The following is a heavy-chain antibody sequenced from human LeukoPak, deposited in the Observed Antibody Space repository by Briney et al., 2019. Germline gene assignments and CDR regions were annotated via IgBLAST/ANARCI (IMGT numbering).Heavy chain of an antibody. J-gene: IGHJ6*02. CDR3: AKGIYVRSIYGMDV. D-gene: IGHD5/OR15-5a*01. V-gene: IGHV3-23*01. CDR2: ISGSGDTT. Sequence: GGSLRLSCAASGFTFSSYAMSWVRQAPGKGLEWVSAISGSGDTTYYEDSVKGRFTISRDNSKNTLYLQMNSLRAEDTAVYYCAKGIYVRSIYGMDVWGQGTTVTVSS. CDR1: GFTFSSYA.